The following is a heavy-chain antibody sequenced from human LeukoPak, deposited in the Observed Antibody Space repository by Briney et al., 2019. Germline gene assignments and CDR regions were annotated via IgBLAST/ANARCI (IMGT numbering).Heavy chain of an antibody. Sequence: GGSLRLSCAASAFAFSTYNMNWVRQAPGKGLEWVSYISTGSSTTYYADSVKGRFTISRDNVENSLYLQMNSLRDEDTAVYYCARVAAGYSVNYFDYWGQGTLVTVSS. CDR2: ISTGSSTT. J-gene: IGHJ4*02. CDR3: ARVAAGYSVNYFDY. V-gene: IGHV3-48*02. CDR1: AFAFSTYN. D-gene: IGHD5-18*01.